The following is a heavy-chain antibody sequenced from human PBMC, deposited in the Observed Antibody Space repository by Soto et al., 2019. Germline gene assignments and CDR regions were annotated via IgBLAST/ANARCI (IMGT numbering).Heavy chain of an antibody. J-gene: IGHJ5*02. V-gene: IGHV1-24*01. Sequence: GASVKVSCKVSGYTLTELSMHWVRQAPGKGLEWMGGFDPEDGETIYAQKFQGRVTMTEDTSTDTAYMELSSLRSEDTAVYYCATAVPDLGQLVLYWFGPWGQGTLVTVSS. CDR2: FDPEDGET. CDR1: GYTLTELS. CDR3: ATAVPDLGQLVLYWFGP. D-gene: IGHD6-6*01.